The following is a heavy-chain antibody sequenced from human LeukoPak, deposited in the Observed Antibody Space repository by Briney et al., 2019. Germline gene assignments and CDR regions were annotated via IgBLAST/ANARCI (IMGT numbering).Heavy chain of an antibody. CDR2: MYTSGST. V-gene: IGHV4-4*07. D-gene: IGHD3-9*01. J-gene: IGHJ3*02. CDR3: ARELRILTGYGAFDI. CDR1: GGSISSYY. Sequence: SETLSLTCTVSGGSISSYYWSWIRQPAGRGLEWIGRMYTSGSTNYSPSLKSRVTMSVDTSKNQFSLKLSSVTAADTAVYYCARELRILTGYGAFDIWGQGTMVTVSS.